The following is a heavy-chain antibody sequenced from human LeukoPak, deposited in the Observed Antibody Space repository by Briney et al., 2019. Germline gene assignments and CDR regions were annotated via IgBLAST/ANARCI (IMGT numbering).Heavy chain of an antibody. CDR1: GFTFDDYA. D-gene: IGHD6-6*01. Sequence: GGSLRLSCTASGFTFDDYAMHWVRQAPGEGLEWVSGISWNSGSIGYADSVKGRFTISRDNAKNSLYLQMNSLRAEDMALYYCAKDIEYSSSSGLDYWGQGTLVTVSS. J-gene: IGHJ4*02. CDR2: ISWNSGSI. CDR3: AKDIEYSSSSGLDY. V-gene: IGHV3-9*03.